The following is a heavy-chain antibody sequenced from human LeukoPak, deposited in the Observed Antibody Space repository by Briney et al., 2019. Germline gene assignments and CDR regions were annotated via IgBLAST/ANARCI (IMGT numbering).Heavy chain of an antibody. D-gene: IGHD3-10*01. CDR1: GGSISSYY. CDR2: IYYSGST. Sequence: PSETLSLACTVSGGSISSYYWGWIRQSPGTGLEWIGSIYYSGSTYYNPSLKSRVTISLDTSKNQFSLKLSSVTAADTAVYYCNSGNYYQRDYWGQGTLVTVSS. J-gene: IGHJ4*02. CDR3: NSGNYYQRDY. V-gene: IGHV4-39*07.